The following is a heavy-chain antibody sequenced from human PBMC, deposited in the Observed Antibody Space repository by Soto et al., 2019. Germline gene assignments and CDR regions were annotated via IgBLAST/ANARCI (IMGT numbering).Heavy chain of an antibody. CDR1: GGSISSSRYY. CDR3: VRLDYDFWSAFGDY. V-gene: IGHV4-39*02. Sequence: QLQLQESGPGLVKPSETLSLTCTVSGGSISSSRYYWGWVRQPPGKGLEWIASLYYSGSTYYNPSLKSRITMSADTSKTLFSLKLSSVTAADTAVCYCVRLDYDFWSAFGDYWGQGTLVTVSS. D-gene: IGHD3-3*01. J-gene: IGHJ4*02. CDR2: LYYSGST.